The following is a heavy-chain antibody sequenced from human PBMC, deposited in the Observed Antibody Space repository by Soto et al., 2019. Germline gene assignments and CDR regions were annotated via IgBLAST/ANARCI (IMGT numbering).Heavy chain of an antibody. CDR1: GFTFSSYA. CDR2: ISYDGSNK. D-gene: IGHD6-19*01. Sequence: QPGGSLRLSCAASGFTFSSYAMHWVRQAPGKGLEWVAVISYDGSNKYYADSVKGRFTISRDNSKNTLYLQMNSLRAEDTAVHYCARSSVAALYYFDYWGQGTLVTVSS. V-gene: IGHV3-30-3*01. CDR3: ARSSVAALYYFDY. J-gene: IGHJ4*02.